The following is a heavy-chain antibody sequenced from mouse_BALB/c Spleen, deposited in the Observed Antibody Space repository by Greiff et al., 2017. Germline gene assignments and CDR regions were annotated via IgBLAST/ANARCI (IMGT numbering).Heavy chain of an antibody. Sequence: VKLMESGAELAKPGASVKMSCKASGYTFTSYWMHWVKQRPGQGLEWIGYINPSTGYTEYNQKFKDKATLTADKSSSTAYMQLSSLTSEDSAVYYCARRGRLRHYFDYWGQGTTLAVSS. V-gene: IGHV1-7*01. CDR1: GYTFTSYW. D-gene: IGHD1-2*01. CDR3: ARRGRLRHYFDY. CDR2: INPSTGYT. J-gene: IGHJ2*01.